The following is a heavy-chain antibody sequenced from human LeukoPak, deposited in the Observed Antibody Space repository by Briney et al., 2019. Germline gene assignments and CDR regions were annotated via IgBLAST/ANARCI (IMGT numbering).Heavy chain of an antibody. V-gene: IGHV4-59*01. D-gene: IGHD1-26*01. J-gene: IGHJ4*02. CDR2: IYYSGST. CDR3: ARNGGEVGATYFDY. Sequence: PSETLSLTCTVSGGSISSYYWSWIRQPPGKGLEWIGYIYYSGSTNYNPSLKSRVTISVDTSKNQFSLKLSSVTAADTAVYYCARNGGEVGATYFDYWGQGTLVTVFS. CDR1: GGSISSYY.